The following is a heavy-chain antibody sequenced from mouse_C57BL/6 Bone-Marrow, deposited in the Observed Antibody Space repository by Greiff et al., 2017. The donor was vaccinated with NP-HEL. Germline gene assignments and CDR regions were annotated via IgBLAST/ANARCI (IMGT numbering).Heavy chain of an antibody. V-gene: IGHV14-2*01. D-gene: IGHD1-1*01. CDR2: IDPEDGET. CDR1: GFNIKDYY. J-gene: IGHJ2*01. Sequence: VQLQQSGAELVKPGASVKLSCTASGFNIKDYYMHWVKQRTEQGLEWIGRIDPEDGETKYATKFQGKATITADTSSNTAYLQLSSLTSEDTAVYYCAPYYYGSSYGYFDYWGQGTTLTVSS. CDR3: APYYYGSSYGYFDY.